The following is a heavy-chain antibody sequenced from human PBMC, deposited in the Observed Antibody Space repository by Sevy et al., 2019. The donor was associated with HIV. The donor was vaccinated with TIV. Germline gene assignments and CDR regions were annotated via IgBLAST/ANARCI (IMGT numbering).Heavy chain of an antibody. J-gene: IGHJ4*02. CDR1: GFPVSSNY. Sequence: GGSLRLSCAASGFPVSSNYMSWVRQAPGKGLEWVSVMYSDGSTYHADSVKGRFTISRDNSKNTLYLQMNSLRVEDTAVYYCARGKSGYGYGLGYWGQGTLVTVSS. CDR2: MYSDGST. D-gene: IGHD5-18*01. V-gene: IGHV3-66*01. CDR3: ARGKSGYGYGLGY.